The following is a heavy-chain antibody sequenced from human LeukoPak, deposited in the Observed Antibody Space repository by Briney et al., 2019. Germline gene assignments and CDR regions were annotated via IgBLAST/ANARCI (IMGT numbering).Heavy chain of an antibody. CDR2: ISGSGGST. D-gene: IGHD6-13*01. Sequence: GGSLRLSCAASGFTFSSYAMSWVRQAPGKGLEWVSAISGSGGSTYYADSVKGRFTISRDNSKNTLYLQMNSLRAEDTAVYYCAKSPTQQQLNQYYYYGMDVWGQGTTVTASS. J-gene: IGHJ6*02. V-gene: IGHV3-23*01. CDR3: AKSPTQQQLNQYYYYGMDV. CDR1: GFTFSSYA.